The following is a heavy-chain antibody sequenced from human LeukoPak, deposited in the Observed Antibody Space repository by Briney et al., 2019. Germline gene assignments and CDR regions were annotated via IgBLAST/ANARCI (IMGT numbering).Heavy chain of an antibody. Sequence: GRSLRLSCAASGFTFSSYGLHWFRQAPGKGLEWVAVIWFDGSNKYYADSVKGRFTISRDNSKNTLYLQMNSLRAEDSAVYYCARASGSFDYWGQGTLVTVSS. V-gene: IGHV3-33*01. J-gene: IGHJ4*02. CDR1: GFTFSSYG. CDR3: ARASGSFDY. CDR2: IWFDGSNK. D-gene: IGHD1-26*01.